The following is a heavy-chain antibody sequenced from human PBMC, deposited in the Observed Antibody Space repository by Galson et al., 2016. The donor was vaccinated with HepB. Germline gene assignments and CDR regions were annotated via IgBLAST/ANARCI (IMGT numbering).Heavy chain of an antibody. CDR3: ATRVHGGAFYESHAFDI. D-gene: IGHD4-23*01. Sequence: SETLSLTCTVSGGSISGSTYYWGWIRQPPGKGLEWIGTFYYSGSTYYNSSLKSRVTIPVDTTNNLLSLRLTSVTAADPAVYYFATRVHGGAFYESHAFDIWGQGTMVTVSS. CDR2: FYYSGST. CDR1: GGSISGSTYY. V-gene: IGHV4-39*01. J-gene: IGHJ3*02.